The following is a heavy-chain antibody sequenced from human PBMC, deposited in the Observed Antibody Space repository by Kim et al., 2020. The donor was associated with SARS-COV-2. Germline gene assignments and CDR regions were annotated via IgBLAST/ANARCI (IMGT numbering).Heavy chain of an antibody. CDR2: ISYGGYSE. V-gene: IGHV3-30*18. Sequence: GGSLRLSCAASGFTFRNSVMRWVRQAPGKGLEWVAVISYGGYSEYYADSVRGRFTISRDDSNNTLYLQMNILRVEDTAVYYCAKDGKGQRVVISVFDYWGQETIVT. J-gene: IGHJ3*01. CDR1: GFTFRNSV. D-gene: IGHD2-21*01. CDR3: AKDGKGQRVVISVFDY.